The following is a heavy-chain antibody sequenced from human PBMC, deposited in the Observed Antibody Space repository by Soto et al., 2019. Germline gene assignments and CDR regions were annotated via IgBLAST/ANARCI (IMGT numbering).Heavy chain of an antibody. V-gene: IGHV4-34*01. D-gene: IGHD1-26*01. CDR2: INHSGST. Sequence: PSETLSLTCAVYGGSFSGYYWSWIRQPPGKGLEWIGEINHSGSTNYNPSLKSRVTISVDTSKNQYSLQLNSVTPEDTAVYFCARGEQYSGRIFDYWGQGTLVTVSS. CDR1: GGSFSGYY. J-gene: IGHJ4*01. CDR3: ARGEQYSGRIFDY.